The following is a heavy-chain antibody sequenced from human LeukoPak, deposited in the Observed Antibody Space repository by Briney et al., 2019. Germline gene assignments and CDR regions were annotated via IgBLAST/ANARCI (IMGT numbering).Heavy chain of an antibody. D-gene: IGHD6-13*01. J-gene: IGHJ4*02. V-gene: IGHV3-30*02. CDR1: GFTFSSYG. CDR2: IRNDGSNK. CDR3: AKDLTGSSWTFDY. Sequence: GGSLRLSCAASGFTFSSYGMHWVRQAPGKGLEGVAFIRNDGSNKYYADSVKGRFTISRDNSKNTLYLQMNSLRAEDTAVYYCAKDLTGSSWTFDYWGQATLVTVSS.